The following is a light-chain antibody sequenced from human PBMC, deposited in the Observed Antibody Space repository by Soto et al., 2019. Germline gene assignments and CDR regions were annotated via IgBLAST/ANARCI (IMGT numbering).Light chain of an antibody. CDR2: EVG. V-gene: IGLV2-14*01. CDR3: SSYTARGTRV. Sequence: QAVVTQPASVSGSPGQSITISCTGTSSDVGTYNFVSWYQQHPGKAPKLMIYEVGNRPSGVSFRFSGSKSGNTASLTISGLQAEDEADYYCSSYTARGTRVFGTGTKVTVL. CDR1: SSDVGTYNF. J-gene: IGLJ1*01.